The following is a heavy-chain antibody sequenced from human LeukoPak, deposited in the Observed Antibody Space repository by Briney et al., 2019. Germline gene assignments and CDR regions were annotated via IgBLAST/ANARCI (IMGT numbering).Heavy chain of an antibody. J-gene: IGHJ4*02. D-gene: IGHD3-10*01. V-gene: IGHV1-18*01. Sequence: ASVKVSCKASGYTFTSYGISWVRQAPGQVLEWMGWISAYNGNTNYAQKLQGRVTMTTDTSTSTAYMELRSLRSDDTAVYYCARVVTYYGSGSYSDYWGQGTLVTVSS. CDR2: ISAYNGNT. CDR3: ARVVTYYGSGSYSDY. CDR1: GYTFTSYG.